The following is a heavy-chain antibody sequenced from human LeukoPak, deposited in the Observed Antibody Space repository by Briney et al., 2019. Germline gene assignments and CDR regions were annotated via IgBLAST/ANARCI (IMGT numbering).Heavy chain of an antibody. V-gene: IGHV4-30-4*08. J-gene: IGHJ4*02. CDR1: GGSISSGDYY. CDR3: AREATRLRETDY. CDR2: IYYSGST. D-gene: IGHD4-17*01. Sequence: SETLSLTCTVSGGSISSGDYYWSWIRQPPGKGLEWIGYIYYSGSTYYNPSLKSRVTISVDTSKNQFSLKLSSVTAADTAVYYCAREATRLRETDYWGQGTLVTVSS.